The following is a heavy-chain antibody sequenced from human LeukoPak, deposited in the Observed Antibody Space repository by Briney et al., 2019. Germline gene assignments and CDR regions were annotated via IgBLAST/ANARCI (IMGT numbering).Heavy chain of an antibody. CDR2: IYYSGST. V-gene: IGHV4-31*03. CDR1: GGSISSGGYY. J-gene: IGHJ4*02. D-gene: IGHD3-22*01. CDR3: ERGDRSGYYYFVDY. Sequence: SETLSLTCTVSGGSISSGGYYWRWIRQHPGKGLEWIGYIYYSGSTYYDPSLKSRVTISVDTSKNQFSLKLSSVTAADTAVYYCERGDRSGYYYFVDYWGQGTLVTVSS.